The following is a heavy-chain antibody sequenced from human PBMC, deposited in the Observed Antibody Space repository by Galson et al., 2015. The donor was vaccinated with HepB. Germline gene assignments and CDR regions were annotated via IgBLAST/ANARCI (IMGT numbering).Heavy chain of an antibody. V-gene: IGHV3-21*01. CDR1: GFTFSSYS. CDR2: ISSSSSYI. Sequence: SLRLSCAASGFTFSSYSMNWVRQAPGKGLEWVSSISSSSSYIYYADSVKGRFTISRDNAKNSLYLQMNSLRAEDTAVYYCARDKIAAAGMGGWFDPWGQGTLVTVSS. J-gene: IGHJ5*02. D-gene: IGHD6-13*01. CDR3: ARDKIAAAGMGGWFDP.